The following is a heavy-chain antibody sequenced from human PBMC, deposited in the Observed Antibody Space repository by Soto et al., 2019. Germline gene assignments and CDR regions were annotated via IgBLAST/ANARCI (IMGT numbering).Heavy chain of an antibody. V-gene: IGHV3-23*01. D-gene: IGHD6-19*01. J-gene: IGHJ4*02. CDR1: GFTFSNYA. CDR2: ISASGRDT. CDR3: AKGKSSGWYYFDY. Sequence: GASLRLSCAASGFTFSNYAMSWVLQAPGKGLEWVSGISASGRDTYYADSVKDRFTISRDNSKNTVYLQVNSLRADDTAIYYCAKGKSSGWYYFDYWGQGTPVTVSS.